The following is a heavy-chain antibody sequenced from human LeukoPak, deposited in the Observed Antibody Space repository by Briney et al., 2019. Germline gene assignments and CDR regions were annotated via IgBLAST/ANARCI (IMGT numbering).Heavy chain of an antibody. CDR1: RFIISDYY. J-gene: IGHJ4*02. D-gene: IGHD3-10*01. V-gene: IGHV3-11*04. Sequence: SGGSLRLSCAASRFIISDYYMTWIRQAPGKGLEWVSYISSSGSAIYYADSVKGRFTVSRDNARNSLYLQMNSLRAEDTAVYYCARDRGFYRSWGQGTLVTVSS. CDR2: ISSSGSAI. CDR3: ARDRGFYRS.